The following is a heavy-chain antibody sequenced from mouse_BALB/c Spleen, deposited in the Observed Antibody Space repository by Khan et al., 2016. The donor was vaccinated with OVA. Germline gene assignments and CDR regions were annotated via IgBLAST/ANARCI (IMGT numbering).Heavy chain of an antibody. J-gene: IGHJ1*01. V-gene: IGHV2-4*02. CDR2: IWSYGST. D-gene: IGHD2-4*01. CDR3: ARFYDYEGYFDV. Sequence: VQLKESGPGLVQPSQSLSITCTVSGFSLTSYGVHWVRQPPGKGLEWLGVIWSYGSTDYNAAFISRLSISKDNSKSQVFFKMNSLQADDTAIYYCARFYDYEGYFDVWGAGTTVTVSS. CDR1: GFSLTSYG.